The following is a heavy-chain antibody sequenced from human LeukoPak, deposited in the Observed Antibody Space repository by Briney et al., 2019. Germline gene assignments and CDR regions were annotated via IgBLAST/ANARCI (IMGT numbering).Heavy chain of an antibody. CDR2: ISSSSRYI. J-gene: IGHJ4*02. CDR1: GFTFSSYS. V-gene: IGHV3-21*01. Sequence: GGSLRLSCAASGFTFSSYSMNWVRQAPGKGLEWVSSISSSSRYIYYADSVKGQFTISRDNAKNSLYLQMNSLRAEDTAVYYCARGGSDILTQHDYWGQGTLVTVSS. D-gene: IGHD3-9*01. CDR3: ARGGSDILTQHDY.